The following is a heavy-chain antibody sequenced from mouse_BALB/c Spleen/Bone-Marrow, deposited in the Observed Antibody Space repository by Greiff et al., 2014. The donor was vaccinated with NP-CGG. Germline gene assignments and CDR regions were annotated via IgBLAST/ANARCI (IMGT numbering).Heavy chain of an antibody. Sequence: EVNVVESGGDLVKPGGSLKLSCAASGFTFSSYGMSWVRQTPDKGLEWVATISSGGSYTYYPDSVKGRFTISRDNAKNTLYLQMSSLKSEDTAMYYCARIYYGNYVNYWGQGTTLTVSS. D-gene: IGHD2-1*01. CDR2: ISSGGSYT. J-gene: IGHJ2*01. CDR1: GFTFSSYG. CDR3: ARIYYGNYVNY. V-gene: IGHV5-6*01.